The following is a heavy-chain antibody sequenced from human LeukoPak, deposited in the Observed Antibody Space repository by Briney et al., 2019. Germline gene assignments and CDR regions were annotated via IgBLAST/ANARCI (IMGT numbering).Heavy chain of an antibody. V-gene: IGHV1-2*06. CDR2: INPKSGGT. CDR3: GKGENLEWLLSIDY. J-gene: IGHJ4*02. D-gene: IGHD3-3*01. Sequence: ASVKVSCKASGYTFTSYDINWVRQATGQGLEWMGRINPKSGGTKYAQKLQGRVTMTRDTSISTAYLELSRLSSDGAAVYYCGKGENLEWLLSIDYWGQGTLVTVS. CDR1: GYTFTSYD.